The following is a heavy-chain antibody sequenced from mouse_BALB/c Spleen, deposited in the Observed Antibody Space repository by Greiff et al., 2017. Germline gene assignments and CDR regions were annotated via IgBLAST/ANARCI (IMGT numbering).Heavy chain of an antibody. J-gene: IGHJ3*01. D-gene: IGHD2-4*01. V-gene: IGHV1-80*01. Sequence: QVQLQQSGAELVRPGSSVKISCKASGYAFSSYWMNWVKQRPGQGLEWIGQIYPGDGDTNYNGKFKGKATLTADKSSSTAYMQLSSLTSEDSAVYFCARDYDGAWFAYWGQGTLVTVSA. CDR2: IYPGDGDT. CDR1: GYAFSSYW. CDR3: ARDYDGAWFAY.